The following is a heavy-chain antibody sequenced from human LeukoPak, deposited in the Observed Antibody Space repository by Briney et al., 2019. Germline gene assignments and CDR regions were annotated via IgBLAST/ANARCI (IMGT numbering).Heavy chain of an antibody. Sequence: GGSLRLSCAASGFTFTSYWMSWLRQAPGKGLQWVANIQQDGSEKYYVDSVKGRFTISRDNAKNSLYLQMNSLRVEDTAVYYCARGRRSDGSGPPYFDYWGQGTLVTVSS. CDR3: ARGRRSDGSGPPYFDY. CDR2: IQQDGSEK. CDR1: GFTFTSYW. D-gene: IGHD6-19*01. V-gene: IGHV3-7*01. J-gene: IGHJ4*02.